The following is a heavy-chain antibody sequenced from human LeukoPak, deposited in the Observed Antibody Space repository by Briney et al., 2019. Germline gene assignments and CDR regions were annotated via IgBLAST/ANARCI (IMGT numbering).Heavy chain of an antibody. D-gene: IGHD3-10*01. V-gene: IGHV3-21*01. CDR2: ISSSSSHI. Sequence: SGGSLRLSCAASGFIFSTYSMNWVRQAPGKGLEWVSSISSSSSHIYYADSVKGRPTISRDNAKNSLYLQIYSLRAQDTAVYYCARDTRFGALYDSSYHGMDVWGKGTTVTVSS. CDR3: ARDTRFGALYDSSYHGMDV. J-gene: IGHJ6*04. CDR1: GFIFSTYS.